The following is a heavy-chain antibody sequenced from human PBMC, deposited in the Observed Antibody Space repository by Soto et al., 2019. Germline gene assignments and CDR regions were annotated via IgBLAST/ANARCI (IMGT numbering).Heavy chain of an antibody. D-gene: IGHD3-22*01. V-gene: IGHV3-48*02. Sequence: EVQLVESGGGLVQPGGSLRLSCAASGFTFSSYSMNWVRQAPGKGLEWVSYISSSSSTIYYADSVKGRFTISRDNAKNSLYLQMISLRDEDTAVYYCARDPLWYSSGYYGCFVYWGQGSLVTVSS. J-gene: IGHJ4*02. CDR1: GFTFSSYS. CDR3: ARDPLWYSSGYYGCFVY. CDR2: ISSSSSTI.